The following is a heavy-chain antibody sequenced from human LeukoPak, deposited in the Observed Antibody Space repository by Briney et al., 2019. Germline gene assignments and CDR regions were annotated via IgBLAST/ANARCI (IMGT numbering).Heavy chain of an antibody. CDR2: IYYSGST. J-gene: IGHJ4*02. D-gene: IGHD3-3*01. V-gene: IGHV4-39*07. CDR3: ACLRFLEWTYYFDY. Sequence: SSETLSLTCTVSGGSISSSSYYWGWIRQPPGKGLEWIGSIYYSGSTYYNPSLKSRVTISVDTSKNQFSLKLSSVTAADTAVYYCACLRFLEWTYYFDYWGQGTLVTVSS. CDR1: GGSISSSSYY.